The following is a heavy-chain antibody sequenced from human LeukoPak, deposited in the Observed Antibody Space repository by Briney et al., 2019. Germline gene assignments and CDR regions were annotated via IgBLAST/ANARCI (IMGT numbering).Heavy chain of an antibody. V-gene: IGHV4-4*07. CDR2: VYSTGST. D-gene: IGHD6-13*01. Sequence: SETLSPTCTVSGGSINSNYWSWIRQPAGKGLEWIGRVYSTGSTNYNPSPKGRVTMSVDTSKKQFSLRLNSVTAADTALYYCAKDDSSWPFFNYWGLGTLVTVSS. CDR1: GGSINSNY. J-gene: IGHJ4*02. CDR3: AKDDSSWPFFNY.